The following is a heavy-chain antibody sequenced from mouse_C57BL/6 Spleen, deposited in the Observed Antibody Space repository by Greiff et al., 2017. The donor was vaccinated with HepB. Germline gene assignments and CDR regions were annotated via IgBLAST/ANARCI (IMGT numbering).Heavy chain of an antibody. J-gene: IGHJ2*01. V-gene: IGHV5-4*03. CDR1: GFTFSSYA. CDR3: ARCRLTGTFDD. CDR2: ISDGGSYT. Sequence: EVKLEESGGGLVKPGGSLKLSCAASGFTFSSYAMSWVRQTPEKRLEWVATISDGGSYTYYPDNVKGRFTISRDNAKNNLYLQMSHLKSEDTAMYYCARCRLTGTFDDWGQGTTLTVSS. D-gene: IGHD4-1*01.